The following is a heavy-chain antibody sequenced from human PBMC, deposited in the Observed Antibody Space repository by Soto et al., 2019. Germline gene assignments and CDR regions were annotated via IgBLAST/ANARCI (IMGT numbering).Heavy chain of an antibody. V-gene: IGHV3-30-3*01. CDR3: ARAGGSNKFYYYYYGMDV. CDR1: GFTFSNYA. D-gene: IGHD6-13*01. Sequence: SLRLSCAASGFTFSNYAMHWVRQAPGKGLEWVTVISYDGSNKYYADSVKGRFTISRDNSKSTLYLQMNSLRAEDTAVYYCARAGGSNKFYYYYYGMDVWGQGTTVTVSS. J-gene: IGHJ6*02. CDR2: ISYDGSNK.